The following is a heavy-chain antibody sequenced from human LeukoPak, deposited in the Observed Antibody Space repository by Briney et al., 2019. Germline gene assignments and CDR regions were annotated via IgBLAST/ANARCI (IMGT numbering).Heavy chain of an antibody. CDR2: IRSKANSYAT. D-gene: IGHD2-8*01. CDR1: GFTFSGSA. CDR3: TRQGNGLPNRYYYYYMDV. J-gene: IGHJ6*03. Sequence: PGGSLRLSCAASGFTFSGSAMHWVRQASGKGLEWVGRIRSKANSYATAYAASVKGRFTISRDDSKNTAYLQMNSLKTEDTAVYYCTRQGNGLPNRYYYYYMDVWGKGTTVTVSS. V-gene: IGHV3-73*01.